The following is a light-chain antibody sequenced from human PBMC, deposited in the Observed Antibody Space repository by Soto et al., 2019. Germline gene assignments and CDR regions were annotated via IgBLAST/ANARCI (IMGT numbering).Light chain of an antibody. V-gene: IGKV1D-16*01. CDR2: DAS. J-gene: IGKJ4*01. CDR1: QGIRSW. CDR3: QQYNSYPLT. Sequence: DIQMTQSPSSLSASVGDRVTITCRASQGIRSWLAWYQQKPGRAPTPLIYDASSLQSGVPSRFSGSGSGTDLTLTISSLQTEDFATYYCQQYNSYPLTFGGGTKVEIK.